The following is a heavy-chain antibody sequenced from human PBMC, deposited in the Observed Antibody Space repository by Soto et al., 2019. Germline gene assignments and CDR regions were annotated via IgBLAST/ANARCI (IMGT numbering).Heavy chain of an antibody. V-gene: IGHV3-30*18. J-gene: IGHJ4*02. CDR1: GFTFSAYA. CDR3: AKGLGELSPESYDY. CDR2: LSYDGSDK. Sequence: QVQLVESGGGVVKPGRSLRLSCAASGFTFSAYAMHWVRQAPGKGLEWVAVLSYDGSDKYYADSVKGRFTISRDNSKNTLNLQMNSLRADDTAVYYCAKGLGELSPESYDYWGQGTLITVSS. D-gene: IGHD3-16*02.